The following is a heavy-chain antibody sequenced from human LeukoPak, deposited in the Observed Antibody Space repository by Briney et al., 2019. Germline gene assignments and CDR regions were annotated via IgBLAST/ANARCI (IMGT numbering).Heavy chain of an antibody. CDR1: GGSFNSDDYY. Sequence: SETLSLTCTVSGGSFNSDDYYWSWIRQHPGKGLEWIGYIYYSGSTYYNPSLKSPITISIDTSKNQFSLKLSSVTAADTAVYYCARSKGYYFDYWGQGTLVTVSS. CDR2: IYYSGST. J-gene: IGHJ4*02. V-gene: IGHV4-31*01. CDR3: ARSKGYYFDY.